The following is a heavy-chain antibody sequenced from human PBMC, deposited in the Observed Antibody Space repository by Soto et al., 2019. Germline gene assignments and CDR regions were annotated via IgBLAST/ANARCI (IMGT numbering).Heavy chain of an antibody. Sequence: PSETLSLTCTVSGGSISSYYWSWIRQPPGKGLEWIGYIYYSGSTYYNPSLKSRVTISVDTSKNQFSLKLSSVTAADTAVYYCARQEDSSGWFYPSNDAFDIWGQGTMVTVSS. D-gene: IGHD6-19*01. J-gene: IGHJ3*02. V-gene: IGHV4-59*04. CDR3: ARQEDSSGWFYPSNDAFDI. CDR1: GGSISSYY. CDR2: IYYSGST.